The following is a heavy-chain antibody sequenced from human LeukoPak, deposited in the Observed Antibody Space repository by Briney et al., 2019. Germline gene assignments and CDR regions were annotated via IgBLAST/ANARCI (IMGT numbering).Heavy chain of an antibody. Sequence: PSETLSLTCSVSGGSITSGTYYWGWIRQPPGKGLEWIGSMSYSGRTYYNPSLKTRVTVSLDTSKNQFSLNLISVTAADTAVYYCARSPQGTATTANWLDPWGQGTLVTVSS. V-gene: IGHV4-39*07. CDR1: GGSITSGTYY. D-gene: IGHD4-17*01. CDR2: MSYSGRT. J-gene: IGHJ5*02. CDR3: ARSPQGTATTANWLDP.